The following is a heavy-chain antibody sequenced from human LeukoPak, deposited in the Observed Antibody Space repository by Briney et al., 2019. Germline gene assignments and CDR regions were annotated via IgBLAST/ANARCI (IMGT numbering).Heavy chain of an antibody. Sequence: SETLSLTCTVSGGSISSYYWGWIRQPPGKGLEWIGSIYYSGSTFYNPSLKSRVTISVDMSKNQFSLKLSSVTAADTAVYYCARDNGSSWYRDYWGQGTLVTVSS. CDR1: GGSISSYY. D-gene: IGHD6-13*01. J-gene: IGHJ4*02. CDR2: IYYSGST. V-gene: IGHV4-39*07. CDR3: ARDNGSSWYRDY.